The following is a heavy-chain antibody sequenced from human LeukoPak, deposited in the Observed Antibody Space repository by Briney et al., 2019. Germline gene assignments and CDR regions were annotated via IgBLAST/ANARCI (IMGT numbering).Heavy chain of an antibody. CDR3: ARDARFGTSNWFDP. D-gene: IGHD3-3*01. CDR2: INHSGST. V-gene: IGHV4-34*01. Sequence: SETLSLTCAVYGGSFSGYYWSWIRQPPGKGLEWIGEINHSGSTNYNPSLKSRVTISVDTSKNQFSLKLSSVTAADTAVYYCARDARFGTSNWFDPWGQGTLVTVSS. CDR1: GGSFSGYY. J-gene: IGHJ5*02.